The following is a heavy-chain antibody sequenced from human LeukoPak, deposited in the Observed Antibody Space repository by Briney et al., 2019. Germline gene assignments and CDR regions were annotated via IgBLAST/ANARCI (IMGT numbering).Heavy chain of an antibody. J-gene: IGHJ1*01. Sequence: PGGFLRLSCTASGFTFGDYAMSWVRQAPGKGLEWVGFIRSKAYGGTTEYAASVKGRFTISRDDSKSIAYLQMNSLKTEDTAVYYCTSYTRRYSGSWQAGYFQHWGQGTLVTVSS. CDR3: TSYTRRYSGSWQAGYFQH. D-gene: IGHD1-26*01. CDR1: GFTFGDYA. CDR2: IRSKAYGGTT. V-gene: IGHV3-49*04.